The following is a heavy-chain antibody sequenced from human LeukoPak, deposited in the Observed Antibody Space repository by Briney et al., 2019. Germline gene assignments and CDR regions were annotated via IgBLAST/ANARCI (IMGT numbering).Heavy chain of an antibody. CDR3: ARSQLGEENDY. D-gene: IGHD3-16*01. V-gene: IGHV1-46*01. J-gene: IGHJ4*02. CDR1: GYTFTSYY. CDR2: INPSGGSS. Sequence: ASVKVSCKASGYTFTSYYMHWVRQAPGQGLEWMGIINPSGGSSSYAQKFQGRVTMTRDMSTSTVYMELSSLRSEDTAVYYCARSQLGEENDYWGQGTLVTVSS.